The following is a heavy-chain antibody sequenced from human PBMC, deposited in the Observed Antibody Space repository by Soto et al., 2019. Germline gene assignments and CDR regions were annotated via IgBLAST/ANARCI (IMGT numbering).Heavy chain of an antibody. CDR3: ARVTYYDFWSGYYYYYGMDV. CDR2: INHSGST. V-gene: IGHV4-34*01. D-gene: IGHD3-3*01. CDR1: GGSFSGYY. J-gene: IGHJ6*02. Sequence: QVQLQQWGAGLLKPSETLSLTCAVYGGSFSGYYWSWIRQPPGKGLEWIGEINHSGSTNYNPSLKSRVTISVDTSKNQFSLKLGSVTAADTAVYYCARVTYYDFWSGYYYYYGMDVWGQGTTVTVSS.